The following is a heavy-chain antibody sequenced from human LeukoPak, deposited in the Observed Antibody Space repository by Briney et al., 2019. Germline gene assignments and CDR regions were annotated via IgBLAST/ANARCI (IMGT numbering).Heavy chain of an antibody. CDR3: ARETPPVGGSHDDYDY. CDR2: ISSSGSTI. Sequence: PGGSLRLSCAASGFTFSSYEMNWVRQAPGKELEWVSYISSSGSTIYYADSVKGRFTISRDNAKNSLYLQMNSLRAEDTAVYYCARETPPVGGSHDDYDYWGQGTLVTVSS. J-gene: IGHJ4*02. CDR1: GFTFSSYE. V-gene: IGHV3-48*03. D-gene: IGHD1-26*01.